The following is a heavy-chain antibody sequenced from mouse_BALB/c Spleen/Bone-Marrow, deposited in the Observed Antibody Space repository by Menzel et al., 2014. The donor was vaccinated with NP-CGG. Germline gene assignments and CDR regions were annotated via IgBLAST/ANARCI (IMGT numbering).Heavy chain of an antibody. CDR1: GYIFTDYY. CDR2: INPINGDT. CDR3: AVGVRLYWYFDV. J-gene: IGHJ1*01. D-gene: IGHD1-1*02. Sequence: VQLQQSGPELVKPGASVKMSCKASGYIFTDYYMKWVSHGKSLEWIGDINPINGDTFYNQKFKGKATLTVDRSSSTAYMQLDSLTSEDSAVYYCAVGVRLYWYFDVWGAGTTVTVSS. V-gene: IGHV1-26*01.